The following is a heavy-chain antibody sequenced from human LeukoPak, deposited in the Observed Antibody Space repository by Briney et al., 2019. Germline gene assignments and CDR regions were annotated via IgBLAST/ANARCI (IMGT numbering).Heavy chain of an antibody. Sequence: SETLSLTCTVSGGSISSYYWSWIRPPPGKGLEWIGYIYYSGSTNYNPSLKSRVTIAVATSKNQFSVKLSSVTAADTAVYYWARHPPHPSWRREMGYGIDVWGQGTTVTVSS. V-gene: IGHV4-59*08. CDR2: IYYSGST. J-gene: IGHJ6*02. CDR3: ARHPPHPSWRREMGYGIDV. CDR1: GGSISSYY. D-gene: IGHD5-24*01.